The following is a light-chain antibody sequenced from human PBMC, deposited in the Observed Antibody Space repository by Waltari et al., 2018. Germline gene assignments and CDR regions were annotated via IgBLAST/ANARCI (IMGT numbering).Light chain of an antibody. V-gene: IGKV3-15*01. CDR3: QQYNNWPTT. J-gene: IGKJ4*01. Sequence: EIVTTQSPATLYVSPGERANISCRVSQSVSSNLAWYQQKPGQAPRIHIYGESTRATGIPARFSGSGSGTEFTLTISSLQSEDFAVYYCQQYNNWPTTFGGGTKVEIK. CDR1: QSVSSN. CDR2: GES.